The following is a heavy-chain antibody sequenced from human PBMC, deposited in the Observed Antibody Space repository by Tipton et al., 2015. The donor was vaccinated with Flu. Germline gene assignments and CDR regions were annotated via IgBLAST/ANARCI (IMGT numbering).Heavy chain of an antibody. CDR1: GFTFSSYD. D-gene: IGHD6-13*01. CDR2: IGTAGDP. Sequence: SLRLSCAASGFTFSSYDMHWVRQATGKGLEWVSAIGTAGDPYYPGSVKGRFTISRENAKNSLYLQMNSLRAGDTAVYYCARGQQLGAGWYFDLWGRGTPVTVSS. V-gene: IGHV3-13*05. CDR3: ARGQQLGAGWYFDL. J-gene: IGHJ2*01.